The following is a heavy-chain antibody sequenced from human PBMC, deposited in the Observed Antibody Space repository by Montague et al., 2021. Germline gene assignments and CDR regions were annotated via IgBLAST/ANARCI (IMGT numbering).Heavy chain of an antibody. V-gene: IGHV3-23*03. Sequence: SLRLSCAASGFTFNMHAMSWVRQAPGKGLEWVSVIFSGGSNTHYADSVMGRFTISRDNSKNTLYLQMNGLRAEDTAIYYCAKDGYCRSTSCSGGEFRWFDPWGQGTLVAVSS. CDR2: IFSGGSNT. J-gene: IGHJ5*02. D-gene: IGHD2-2*03. CDR3: AKDGYCRSTSCSGGEFRWFDP. CDR1: GFTFNMHA.